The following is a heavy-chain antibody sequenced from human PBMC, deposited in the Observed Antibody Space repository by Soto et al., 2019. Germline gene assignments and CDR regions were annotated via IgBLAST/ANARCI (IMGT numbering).Heavy chain of an antibody. Sequence: EVQLVESGGGLVQPGGSLRLSCAASGFTFSNYLMHWVRQAPGKGLVWVSRINSDGSTTSHADSVKGRFTISRDNAKNTLYLQMNSLRAEDTAVYYCARLPGYSTGWTPFDFWGQGTQVTVSS. CDR1: GFTFSNYL. J-gene: IGHJ4*02. CDR2: INSDGSTT. CDR3: ARLPGYSTGWTPFDF. D-gene: IGHD6-19*01. V-gene: IGHV3-74*01.